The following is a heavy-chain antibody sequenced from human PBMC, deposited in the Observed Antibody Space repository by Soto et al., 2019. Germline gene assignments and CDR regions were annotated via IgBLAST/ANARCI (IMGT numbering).Heavy chain of an antibody. Sequence: GGSLRLSCAASGFKFNYYAMNWFRQVPGKGLEWVSYMSATSAKIDYADSVKGRFTISRDNARNSLYLQMNSLRDEDTAVYHCMADSSYGSHWVSHFDQWGRGTLVTVSS. V-gene: IGHV3-48*02. D-gene: IGHD3-16*01. CDR3: MADSSYGSHWVSHFDQ. J-gene: IGHJ4*02. CDR1: GFKFNYYA. CDR2: MSATSAKI.